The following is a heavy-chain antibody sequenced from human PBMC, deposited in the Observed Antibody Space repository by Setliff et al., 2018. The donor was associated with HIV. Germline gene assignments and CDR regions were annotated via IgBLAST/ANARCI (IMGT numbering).Heavy chain of an antibody. CDR3: ARDRPGVDCTKTSCYASFDH. CDR2: FDPQDGET. CDR1: GYTLSELS. V-gene: IGHV1-24*01. D-gene: IGHD2-2*01. J-gene: IGHJ4*02. Sequence: ASVKVSCKVSGYTLSELSIHWVRQAPGKGLEWMGYFDPQDGETVYAQKFQGRITMTTDTYTGTAYMELRSLRSDDTAVYYCARDRPGVDCTKTSCYASFDHWGQGTLVTVSS.